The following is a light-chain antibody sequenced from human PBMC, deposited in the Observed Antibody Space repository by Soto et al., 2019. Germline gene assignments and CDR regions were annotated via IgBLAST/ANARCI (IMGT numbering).Light chain of an antibody. CDR3: SSYSTTNILV. CDR2: DVK. V-gene: IGLV2-14*03. Sequence: HSALTQPASVSGSPGQSVTISCTGASSDVGAYEHVSWYQQHPGRAPKLILYDVKNRPSGVSNHFSGSKSGNRASLVISGLQANDEADYYCSSYSTTNILVFGSGTKVTVL. CDR1: SSDVGAYEH. J-gene: IGLJ1*01.